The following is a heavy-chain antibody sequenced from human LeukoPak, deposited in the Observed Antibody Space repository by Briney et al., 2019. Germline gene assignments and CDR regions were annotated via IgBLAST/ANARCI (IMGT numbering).Heavy chain of an antibody. Sequence: GGSLRLSCVASGLSVSSNYMSWVRQAPGKGLEWVSVIYRDGSSYYAESVKGRFTISRDNSKNTLYIQMNSLRAEDTAVYYCARSFYHILDCYYQYFDYWGQGTLVTVSS. D-gene: IGHD3-9*01. CDR3: ARSFYHILDCYYQYFDY. CDR1: GLSVSSNY. CDR2: IYRDGSS. V-gene: IGHV3-66*01. J-gene: IGHJ4*02.